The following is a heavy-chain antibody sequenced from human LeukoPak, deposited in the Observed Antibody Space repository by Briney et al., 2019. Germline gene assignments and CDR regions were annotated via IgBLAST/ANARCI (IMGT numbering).Heavy chain of an antibody. J-gene: IGHJ3*02. CDR1: GGSISSYY. V-gene: IGHV4-59*08. CDR3: VRHKRWLQSPDAFDI. Sequence: SETLSLTCTVSGGSISSYYWSWIRQPPGKGLEWIGYIYYSGSTIHNPSLKSRVTLSVDMSKSQFSLSLTSVTASDAAVYYCVRHKRWLQSPDAFDIWGQGTMVTVSS. D-gene: IGHD5-24*01. CDR2: IYYSGST.